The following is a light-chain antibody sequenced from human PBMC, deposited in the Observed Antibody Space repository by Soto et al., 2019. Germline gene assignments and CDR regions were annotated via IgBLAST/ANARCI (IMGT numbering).Light chain of an antibody. J-gene: IGLJ1*01. V-gene: IGLV2-14*01. CDR2: EVS. CDR3: SSYTTSSNYV. Sequence: QSALTQPATVSGSPGQPITISCTGTSSDVGSYNFVSWYQQLPGKAPKLMIYEVSNRPSGVSNRFSGSKSGNTASLTISGLQAEDEADYYCSSYTTSSNYVFGSGTKVTVL. CDR1: SSDVGSYNF.